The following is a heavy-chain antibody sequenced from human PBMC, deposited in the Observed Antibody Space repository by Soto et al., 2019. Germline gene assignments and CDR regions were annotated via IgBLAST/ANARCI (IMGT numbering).Heavy chain of an antibody. Sequence: GGSLRLSCAASGFTFSTYSMNWVRQAPGKGLEWVSSISSTSSSTYYADSVKGRFTISRDNSKNSLYLQMSSLRAEDTAVYYCVKDLGYDSSGYDAFDIWGQGTMVTVSS. CDR1: GFTFSTYS. CDR3: VKDLGYDSSGYDAFDI. CDR2: ISSTSSST. J-gene: IGHJ3*02. D-gene: IGHD3-22*01. V-gene: IGHV3-21*01.